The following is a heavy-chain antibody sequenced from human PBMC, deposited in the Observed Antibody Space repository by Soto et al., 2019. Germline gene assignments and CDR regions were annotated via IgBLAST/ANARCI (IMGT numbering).Heavy chain of an antibody. CDR2: HIPLFGTT. D-gene: IGHD7-27*01. CDR3: ARGRNWGYRFDS. V-gene: IGHV1-69*06. CDR1: GGTFTGHA. J-gene: IGHJ4*02. Sequence: QVQLVQSGAEVKKPGSSVKVSYEASGGTFTGHAISWVRQAPGQGPEWMGGHIPLFGTTQHAQNFQGRLTISADKSTNTAYMELTSLRFEDTATYYCARGRNWGYRFDSWGQGTMVTVSS.